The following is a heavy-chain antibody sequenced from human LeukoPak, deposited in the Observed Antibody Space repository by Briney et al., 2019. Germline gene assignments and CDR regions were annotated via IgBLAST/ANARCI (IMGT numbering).Heavy chain of an antibody. V-gene: IGHV3-23*01. J-gene: IGHJ4*02. D-gene: IGHD6-19*01. CDR2: ISGSGGST. CDR3: AKDFNAGIAVAGAYFDY. Sequence: GGSLRLSCAASGFTFSSYAMSWVREAPGKGLEWVSAISGSGGSTYYADSVKGRFTISRDNPKNTLYLQMNSLRAEDTAVYYCAKDFNAGIAVAGAYFDYWGQGTLVTVSS. CDR1: GFTFSSYA.